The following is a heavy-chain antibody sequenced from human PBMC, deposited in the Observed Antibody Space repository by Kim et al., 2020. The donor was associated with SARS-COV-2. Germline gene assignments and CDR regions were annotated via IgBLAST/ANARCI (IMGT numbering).Heavy chain of an antibody. CDR1: GFTFSSYG. Sequence: GGSLRLSCAASGFTFSSYGMHWVRQAPGKGLEWVAVIWYDGSNKYYADSVKGRFTISRDNSKNTLYLQMNSLRAEDTAVYYCARAGSAHSYGQPIDYWGQGTLVTVSS. CDR2: IWYDGSNK. V-gene: IGHV3-33*01. CDR3: ARAGSAHSYGQPIDY. J-gene: IGHJ4*02. D-gene: IGHD5-18*01.